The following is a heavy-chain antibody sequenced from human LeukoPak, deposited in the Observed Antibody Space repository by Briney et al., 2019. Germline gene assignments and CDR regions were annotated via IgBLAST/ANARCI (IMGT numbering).Heavy chain of an antibody. CDR3: ARGYCSSTSCPHDAFDI. J-gene: IGHJ3*02. D-gene: IGHD2-2*01. CDR2: IIPIFGTA. Sequence: GASVKVSCKASGGTFSSYAISWVRQAPGQGLEWMGGIIPIFGTANYAQKFQGRVTITADESTSTAYMELSSLRSEDTAVYYCARGYCSSTSCPHDAFDIWGQGTMVTVSS. CDR1: GGTFSSYA. V-gene: IGHV1-69*13.